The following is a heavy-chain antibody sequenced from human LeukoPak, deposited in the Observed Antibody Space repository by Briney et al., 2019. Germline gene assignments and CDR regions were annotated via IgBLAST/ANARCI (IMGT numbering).Heavy chain of an antibody. D-gene: IGHD2-15*01. CDR2: ISSSGSTI. CDR3: ARAQGGGAFDI. J-gene: IGHJ3*02. CDR1: GFTFSSYE. Sequence: GGSLRLSCAASGFTFSSYEMNWVRQAPGKGLEWVSYISSSGSTIYYADSVKGRFTISRDNSKNTLYLQMNSLRAEDTAVYYCARAQGGGAFDIWGQGTMVTVSS. V-gene: IGHV3-48*03.